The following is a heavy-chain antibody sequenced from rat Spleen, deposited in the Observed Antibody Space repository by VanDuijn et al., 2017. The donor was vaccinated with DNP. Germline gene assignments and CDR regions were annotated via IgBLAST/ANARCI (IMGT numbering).Heavy chain of an antibody. J-gene: IGHJ2*01. D-gene: IGHD1-11*01. CDR1: GFTFSNYY. CDR3: ARHGPYGGYPFDY. CDR2: LSYNGGTP. V-gene: IGHV5-7*01. Sequence: EVQLVESGGGLVQPGRSLKLSCAVSGFTFSNYYMAWVRQAPTKGLEWVATLSYNGGTPYYRDSVKGRFTISRDNAKSTLYLQMDSLRSEETATYYCARHGPYGGYPFDYWGQGVMVTVSS.